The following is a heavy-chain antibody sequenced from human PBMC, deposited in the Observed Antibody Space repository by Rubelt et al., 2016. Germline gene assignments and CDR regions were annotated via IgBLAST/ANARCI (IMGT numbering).Heavy chain of an antibody. Sequence: QVQLQQWGAGLLKPSETLSLTCAVYGESFSGYYWSWVRQPPGEGLEWIGEINHSGSTNYNPSLKSRVTISVDTSKNQFSLKLSSVTAADTAVYYCARPTEQLYYYYGVDVWGQGTTVTVSS. D-gene: IGHD1-1*01. CDR3: ARPTEQLYYYYGVDV. V-gene: IGHV4-34*01. CDR1: GESFSGYY. J-gene: IGHJ6*02. CDR2: INHSGST.